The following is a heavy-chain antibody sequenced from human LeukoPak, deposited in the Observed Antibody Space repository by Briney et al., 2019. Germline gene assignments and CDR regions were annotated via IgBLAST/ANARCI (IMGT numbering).Heavy chain of an antibody. J-gene: IGHJ4*02. Sequence: PGGSLRLSCAASGFTDNTYSLNWVRQAPGKGLEWVAYITSDSSNIQYADSVKGRFTISRDSSKNTLYLQMNSLRAEDTAVYFCAKLGSSTVAFDHWGQGTLVTVSS. CDR2: ITSDSSNI. V-gene: IGHV3-48*01. CDR3: AKLGSSTVAFDH. CDR1: GFTDNTYS. D-gene: IGHD6-6*01.